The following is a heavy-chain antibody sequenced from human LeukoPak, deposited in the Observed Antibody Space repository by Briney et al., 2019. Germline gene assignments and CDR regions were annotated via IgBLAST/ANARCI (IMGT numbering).Heavy chain of an antibody. CDR3: ATYKYDYVWGNQHFDY. CDR1: NASVSSNTYY. D-gene: IGHD3-16*01. Sequence: PSETLSLTCTVSNASVSSNTYYRAWIRQPPGKGLEYIGSINYRGSTYYNPSLKSRVTLSVDTSKNQFSLNLNSVTAADTAVYYCATYKYDYVWGNQHFDYWGQGTLVAVSS. CDR2: INYRGST. V-gene: IGHV4-39*07. J-gene: IGHJ4*02.